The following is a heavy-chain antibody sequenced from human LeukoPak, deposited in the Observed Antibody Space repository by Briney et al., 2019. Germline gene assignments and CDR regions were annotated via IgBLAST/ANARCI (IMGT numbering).Heavy chain of an antibody. D-gene: IGHD3-22*01. CDR3: ARESFSGDSSGYYGY. V-gene: IGHV3-30*03. CDR2: ISYDGGNK. J-gene: IGHJ4*02. CDR1: GFTFSSYG. Sequence: GGSLRLSCASSGFTFSSYGMHWVRQAPGKGLEWVAVISYDGGNKYYADSVKGRFTISRDNSKNTLYLQMNSLRAEDTAVYYCARESFSGDSSGYYGYWGQGTLVTVSS.